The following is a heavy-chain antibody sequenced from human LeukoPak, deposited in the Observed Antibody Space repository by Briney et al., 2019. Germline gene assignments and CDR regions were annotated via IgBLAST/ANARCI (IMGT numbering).Heavy chain of an antibody. CDR2: IYYSGST. CDR3: ARGRGYSGYNWFDP. V-gene: IGHV4-59*08. Sequence: SETLSLTCTVSGGSISSYYWTWIRQPPGKGLEWIGYIYYSGSTNYNPSLKSRVTISVDTSKNQFSLKLSSVTAADTAVSSYARGRGYSGYNWFDPWGQGTLVTVSS. D-gene: IGHD5-12*01. J-gene: IGHJ5*02. CDR1: GGSISSYY.